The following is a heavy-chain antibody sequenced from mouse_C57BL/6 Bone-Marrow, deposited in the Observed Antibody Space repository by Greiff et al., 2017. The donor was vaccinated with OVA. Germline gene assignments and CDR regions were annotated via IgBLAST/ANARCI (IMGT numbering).Heavy chain of an antibody. CDR1: GYTFTNYW. Sequence: QVQLQQSGAELVRPGTSVKMSCKASGYTFTNYWIGWAKQRPGHGLEWIGDIYPGGGYTNYNEKFKGKATLTADKSSSTAYMQFISLTSVDSAIYYCARSFDGYYLGFAYWGQGTLVTVSA. D-gene: IGHD2-3*01. V-gene: IGHV1-63*01. CDR3: ARSFDGYYLGFAY. CDR2: IYPGGGYT. J-gene: IGHJ3*01.